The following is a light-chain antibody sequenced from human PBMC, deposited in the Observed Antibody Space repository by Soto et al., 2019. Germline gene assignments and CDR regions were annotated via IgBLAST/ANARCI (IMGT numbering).Light chain of an antibody. J-gene: IGLJ3*02. CDR2: EVT. CDR3: SSYTTAYTQV. Sequence: QSALTQPASVSGSPGQSITISCTGNSSDVGHYDYVSWYQQHPGKVPKLIISEVTTRPSGVSDRFSSSKSGNTASLTISRLQAEDEAHYYCSSYTTAYTQVFGGGTKLTVL. CDR1: SSDVGHYDY. V-gene: IGLV2-14*01.